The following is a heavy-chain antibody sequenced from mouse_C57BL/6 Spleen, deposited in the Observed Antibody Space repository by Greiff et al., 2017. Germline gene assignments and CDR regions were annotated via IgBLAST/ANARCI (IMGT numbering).Heavy chain of an antibody. J-gene: IGHJ2*01. CDR3: ARGYYGY. Sequence: EVQLQQSGPELVKPGASVKISCKASGYTFTDYYMNWVKQSHGKSLEWIGDINPNNGGTSYNQKFKGKATLTVDKSSSTAYMELRSLTSEDSAVYYCARGYYGYGGQGTTLTVSS. D-gene: IGHD1-1*01. CDR2: INPNNGGT. V-gene: IGHV1-26*01. CDR1: GYTFTDYY.